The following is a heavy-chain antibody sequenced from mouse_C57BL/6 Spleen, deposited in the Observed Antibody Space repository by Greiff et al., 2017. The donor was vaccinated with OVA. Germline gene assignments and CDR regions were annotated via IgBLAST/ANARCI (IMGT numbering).Heavy chain of an antibody. CDR1: GFTFSSYT. V-gene: IGHV5-9*01. Sequence: EVQLVESGGGLVKPGGSLKLSCAASGFTFSSYTMSWVRQTPEKRLEWVATISGGGGNTYYPDSVKGRFTISRDNAKNTLYLQMSSLRSEDTALYYCARHGLLRLEVAMDYWGQGTSVTVSS. CDR3: ARHGLLRLEVAMDY. J-gene: IGHJ4*01. CDR2: ISGGGGNT. D-gene: IGHD1-1*01.